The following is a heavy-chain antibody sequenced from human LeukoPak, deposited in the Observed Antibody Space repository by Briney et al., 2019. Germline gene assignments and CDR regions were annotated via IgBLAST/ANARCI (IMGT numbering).Heavy chain of an antibody. Sequence: PGGSLRLSCAASGFTFSNYAMSWVRQAPGKGLEWVSSISGSTGNTYYADSVKGRFTISRDNSKNTLYLQMNSLRAEDTALYYCAKDLALSTGPYSGSFYSPIDCWGQGTLVTVSS. CDR2: ISGSTGNT. CDR3: AKDLALSTGPYSGSFYSPIDC. CDR1: GFTFSNYA. J-gene: IGHJ4*02. V-gene: IGHV3-23*01. D-gene: IGHD1-26*01.